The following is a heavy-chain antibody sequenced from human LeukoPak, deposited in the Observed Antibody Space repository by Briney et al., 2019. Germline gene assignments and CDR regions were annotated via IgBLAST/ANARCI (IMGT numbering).Heavy chain of an antibody. Sequence: PGGSLRLSCAASGFTFSSYAMHWVRQAPGKGLEYVSAISSNGGSTYYANSVKGRFTISRDNSKNTLYLQMGSLRAEDMAVYYCARCSSTSCYLGYWGQGTLVTVSS. CDR2: ISSNGGST. D-gene: IGHD2-2*01. J-gene: IGHJ4*02. CDR1: GFTFSSYA. CDR3: ARCSSTSCYLGY. V-gene: IGHV3-64*01.